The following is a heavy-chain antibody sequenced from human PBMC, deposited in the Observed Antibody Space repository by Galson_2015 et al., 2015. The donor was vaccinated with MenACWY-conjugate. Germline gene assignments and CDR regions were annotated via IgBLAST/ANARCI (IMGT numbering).Heavy chain of an antibody. Sequence: SLRLSCAASGFTFGDYAMSWFRQAPGKGLEWVGFIRSKAYGGTTEYAASVKGRFTILRDDSKSIAYLQMNSLKTEDTAVYYCTRTYISSRLNWFDPWGQGTMVTVSS. CDR1: GFTFGDYA. D-gene: IGHD6-13*01. CDR3: TRTYISSRLNWFDP. CDR2: IRSKAYGGTT. J-gene: IGHJ5*02. V-gene: IGHV3-49*03.